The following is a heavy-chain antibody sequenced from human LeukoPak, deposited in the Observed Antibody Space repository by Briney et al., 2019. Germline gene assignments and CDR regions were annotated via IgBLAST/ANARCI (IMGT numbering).Heavy chain of an antibody. CDR2: VYHSGGT. J-gene: IGHJ4*02. CDR1: GDSISNSYW. CDR3: ARDPPGSGVNFDQ. D-gene: IGHD3-10*01. Sequence: SETLSLTCAVSGDSISNSYWWTWVRQPPGKGLEWIGEVYHSGGTNYNPSLKSRVTISVDKSNNQFSLKLSSVTAADTAVYYCARDPPGSGVNFDQWGQGTLVTVSS. V-gene: IGHV4-4*02.